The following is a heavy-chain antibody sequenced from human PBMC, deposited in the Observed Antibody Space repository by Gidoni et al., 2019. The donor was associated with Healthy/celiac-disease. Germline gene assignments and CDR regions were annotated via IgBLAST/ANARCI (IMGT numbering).Heavy chain of an antibody. CDR3: ASGGGYSGYDFCH. J-gene: IGHJ4*01. CDR1: GGSISSRSYY. D-gene: IGHD5-12*01. V-gene: IGHV4-39*01. Sequence: QLQLQESGPGLVKPSETLSLTCTVSGGSISSRSYYWGWIRQPPGKGLEWIGSIYYSGSTYYNPSLKSRVTISVDTSKNQFSLKLSSVTAADTAVYYCASGGGYSGYDFCHWGHGTLVTVSS. CDR2: IYYSGST.